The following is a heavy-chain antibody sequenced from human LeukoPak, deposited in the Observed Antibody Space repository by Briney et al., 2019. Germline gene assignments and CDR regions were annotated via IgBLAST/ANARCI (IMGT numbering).Heavy chain of an antibody. V-gene: IGHV3-11*04. CDR3: ARAWTRNYMIAADS. CDR2: ISSTGNNI. J-gene: IGHJ4*02. Sequence: GGSLRLSCAASGFTFSDYYMSWIRQAPGKGLEWVSYISSTGNNIYADSVKGRFTISRDNAKNSLYLQMNSLRAEDTAVYYCARAWTRNYMIAADSWGQGTLVTVSS. CDR1: GFTFSDYY. D-gene: IGHD3-22*01.